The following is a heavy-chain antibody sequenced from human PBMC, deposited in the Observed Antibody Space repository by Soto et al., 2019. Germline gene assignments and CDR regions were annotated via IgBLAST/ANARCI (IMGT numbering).Heavy chain of an antibody. Sequence: QVRLVESGGGVVQPGRSLRLSCAASAFTFSTFPMHWVRQAPGKGLEWLAVISYDGGNKQYADSVKGRFTISRDNGENTLSLQMNSLRTEDTAVYYCARGLSSSWYFPLGYWGQGTVVTVSS. CDR2: ISYDGGNK. CDR3: ARGLSSSWYFPLGY. CDR1: AFTFSTFP. J-gene: IGHJ4*03. V-gene: IGHV3-30-3*01. D-gene: IGHD6-13*01.